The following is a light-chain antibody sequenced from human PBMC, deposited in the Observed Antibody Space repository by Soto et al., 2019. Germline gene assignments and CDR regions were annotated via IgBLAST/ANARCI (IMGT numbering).Light chain of an antibody. CDR3: ASWDDSLSGYV. CDR2: MND. V-gene: IGLV1-47*01. CDR1: TSNILRNY. J-gene: IGLJ1*01. Sequence: QSVLTQPPSASGNPGQRLTISCSGSTSNILRNYVYWYRQLPGTAPRLLISMNDQRPSGVPDRFSGSKSGTSASLAISGLRSEDEADYYCASWDDSLSGYVFGTGTKVPS.